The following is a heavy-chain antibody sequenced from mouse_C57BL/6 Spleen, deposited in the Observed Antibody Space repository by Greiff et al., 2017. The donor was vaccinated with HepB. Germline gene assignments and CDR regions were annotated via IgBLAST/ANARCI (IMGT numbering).Heavy chain of an antibody. CDR2: ISDGGSYT. CDR3: AREGSYSNYGFYFDY. J-gene: IGHJ2*01. D-gene: IGHD2-5*01. CDR1: GFTFSSYA. V-gene: IGHV5-4*01. Sequence: EVQLVESGGGLVKPGGSLKLSCAASGFTFSSYAMSWVRQTPEKRLEWVATISDGGSYTYYPDNVKGRFTISRDNAKDNLYLQMSHLKSEETAMYYCAREGSYSNYGFYFDYWGQGTTLTVSS.